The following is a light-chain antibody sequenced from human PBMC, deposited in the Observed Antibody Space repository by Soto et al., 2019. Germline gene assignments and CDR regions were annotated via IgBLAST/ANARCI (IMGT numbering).Light chain of an antibody. CDR1: SSNIASNT. J-gene: IGLJ1*01. CDR3: QSYDRSLRGYV. Sequence: QSVLTQPPSASGTPGQRVTVSCSGSSSNIASNTVNWYQQLPGTAPKLLIYSNDQRPSGVPDRFSASKSGTSASLAITGLQAEDEADYYCQSYDRSLRGYVFGTGTKGTVL. CDR2: SND. V-gene: IGLV1-44*01.